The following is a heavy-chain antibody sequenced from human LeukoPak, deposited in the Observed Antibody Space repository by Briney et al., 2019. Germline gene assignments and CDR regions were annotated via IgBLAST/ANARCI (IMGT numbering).Heavy chain of an antibody. CDR1: GGSISSGGYY. CDR3: ARVVRFCSSTSCGRYYFDY. CDR2: IYYSGST. Sequence: SETLSLTCTVSGGSISSGGYYWSWIRQHPGKGLEWIGYIYYSGSTYYNPSLKSRVTISVDTSKDQFPLKLSSVTAADTAVYYCARVVRFCSSTSCGRYYFDYWGQGTLVTVSS. J-gene: IGHJ4*02. V-gene: IGHV4-31*03. D-gene: IGHD2-2*01.